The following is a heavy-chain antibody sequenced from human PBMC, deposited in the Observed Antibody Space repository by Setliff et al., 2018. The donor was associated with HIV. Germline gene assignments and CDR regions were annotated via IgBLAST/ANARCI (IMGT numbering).Heavy chain of an antibody. Sequence: GGSLRLSCAASGSTFSRYIMNWVRQAPGKGLEWVPSISSSATYIYYADSVKGRFTISRDNAKNSLYLQMISLRAEDTAVYYCARDNGDFDYWGQGTLVTVSS. V-gene: IGHV3-21*01. CDR2: ISSSATYI. CDR1: GSTFSRYI. D-gene: IGHD3-10*01. J-gene: IGHJ4*02. CDR3: ARDNGDFDY.